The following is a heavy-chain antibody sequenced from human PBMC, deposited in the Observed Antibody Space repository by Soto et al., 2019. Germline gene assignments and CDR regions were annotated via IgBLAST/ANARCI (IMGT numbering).Heavy chain of an antibody. CDR1: GYFIGSGGYY. V-gene: IGHV4-31*02. D-gene: IGHD6-19*01. J-gene: IGHJ5*02. CDR2: FYSSGII. CDR3: ARMYSSGSGWFHP. Sequence: SETLSLTCFVSGYFIGSGGYYWSWIRHHPGKGLEWIGSFYSSGIIIYNPSLRSRVSISGDMSTNQFSMSLTSVTAADTARYYCARMYSSGSGWFHPWGQGTLVTVSS.